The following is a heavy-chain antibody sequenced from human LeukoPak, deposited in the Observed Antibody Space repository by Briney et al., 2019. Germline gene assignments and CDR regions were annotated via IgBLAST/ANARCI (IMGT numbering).Heavy chain of an antibody. V-gene: IGHV1-2*02. CDR2: INPNSGGT. D-gene: IGHD3-3*01. CDR3: ARDRYLDFWSGYWAG. CDR1: GYTFTGYY. Sequence: ASVKVSCKASGYTFTGYYMHWVRQAPGQGLEWMGWINPNSGGTNYEQKFQGRVPMTRDTSISTTYMALSRLRSDDTAVYYCARDRYLDFWSGYWAGWGQGTLVTVSS. J-gene: IGHJ4*02.